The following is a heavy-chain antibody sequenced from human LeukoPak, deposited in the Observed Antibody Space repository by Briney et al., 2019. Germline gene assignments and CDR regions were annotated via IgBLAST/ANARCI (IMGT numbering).Heavy chain of an antibody. CDR2: IIPILGIA. V-gene: IGHV1-69*04. CDR1: GGTFTSYT. Sequence: AVKVSCKSSGGTFTSYTISWVRQAPGQGLEWMGRIIPILGIANYAQKFQGRVTITADKSTSTAYMALRSLRSEDTAVYYCVRELSYWGQGTLVTVSS. CDR3: VRELSY. J-gene: IGHJ4*02.